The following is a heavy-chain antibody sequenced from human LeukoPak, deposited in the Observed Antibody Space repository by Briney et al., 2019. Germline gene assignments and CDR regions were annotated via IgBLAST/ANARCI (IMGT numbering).Heavy chain of an antibody. V-gene: IGHV3-7*01. CDR2: IRQDGGEK. D-gene: IGHD6-13*01. CDR1: GFTFSSYW. CDR3: ARDGTAAGLYFDL. J-gene: IGHJ4*01. Sequence: HPGGSLRLSCAVSGFTFSSYWMSWVRQAPGKGLEWVASIRQDGGEKSYVDSVKGRFTISRDNTKNSLYLQINSLRAEDTAVYYCARDGTAAGLYFDLWGQGTLVTVSS.